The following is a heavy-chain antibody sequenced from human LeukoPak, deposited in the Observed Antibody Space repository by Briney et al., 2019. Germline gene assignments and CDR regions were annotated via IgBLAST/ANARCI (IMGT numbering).Heavy chain of an antibody. D-gene: IGHD1-20*01. CDR3: ARDFRERRGITGPHGMDV. CDR1: GGSISSSYY. CDR2: IYHGGST. J-gene: IGHJ6*02. Sequence: PSGTLSLTCAVSGGSISSSYYWSWVRQPPGKGLEWIGEIYHGGSTDYNPSLTSRVTISKDKSKNQFSLKLTSVTAADTAVYYCARDFRERRGITGPHGMDVWGQGTTVTVSS. V-gene: IGHV4-4*02.